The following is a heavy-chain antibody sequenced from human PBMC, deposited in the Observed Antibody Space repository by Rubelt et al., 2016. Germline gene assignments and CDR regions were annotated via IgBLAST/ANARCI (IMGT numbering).Heavy chain of an antibody. CDR2: IKSKTDGGTT. D-gene: IGHD1-26*01. Sequence: GGGLVKPGGSLRLPCAASGFTFSNAWMNRVRQAPGKGLEWVGRIKSKTDGGTTDYAAPVKGRFTISRDDSKNTLYLQMNSLKTEDTAVYYCTTYSGRGSYLAYWGQGTLVTVSS. CDR3: TTYSGRGSYLAY. V-gene: IGHV3-15*07. CDR1: GFTFSNAW. J-gene: IGHJ4*02.